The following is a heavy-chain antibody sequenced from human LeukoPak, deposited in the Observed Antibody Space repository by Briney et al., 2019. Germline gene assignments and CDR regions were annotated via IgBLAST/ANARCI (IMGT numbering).Heavy chain of an antibody. D-gene: IGHD3-9*01. Sequence: GGSLRLSCAASGFTFSKYAMSWVRQAPGKGLEWVSAITGSGGNTYYADSVKGRFTISRDNSKNTLYLQMNSLRDEDTVVYYCAKWGDFDVLTGYYVPYFWGQGTLVTVSS. CDR1: GFTFSKYA. V-gene: IGHV3-23*01. CDR3: AKWGDFDVLTGYYVPYF. J-gene: IGHJ4*02. CDR2: ITGSGGNT.